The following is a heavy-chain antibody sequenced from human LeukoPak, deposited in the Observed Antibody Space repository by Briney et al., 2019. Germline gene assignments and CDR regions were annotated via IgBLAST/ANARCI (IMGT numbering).Heavy chain of an antibody. CDR1: GFTFSNAW. CDR3: ARAHVARYDILTGYPYYYGMDV. CDR2: IKSKTDGGTT. D-gene: IGHD3-9*01. V-gene: IGHV3-15*01. J-gene: IGHJ6*02. Sequence: PGGSLRLSCAASGFTFSNAWMSWVRQAPGKGLEWVGRIKSKTDGGTTDNAAPVKGRFTISRDDSKNSLYLQMNSLKTEDTAVYYCARAHVARYDILTGYPYYYGMDVWGQGTTVTVSS.